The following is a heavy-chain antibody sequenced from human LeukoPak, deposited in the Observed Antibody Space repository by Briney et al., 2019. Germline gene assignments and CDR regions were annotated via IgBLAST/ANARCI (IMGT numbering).Heavy chain of an antibody. V-gene: IGHV3-9*01. CDR1: GFTFDDYA. J-gene: IGHJ4*02. CDR2: IRWNRGSI. Sequence: GGSLTLSCAASGFTFDDYAMHWVRQAPGEGLEWVSGIRWNRGSIGYADSVKGRFTISRDNAKNSLYLQMNSLRAEDTALYYCAKDRGYWSGGSCEGYFDYWGQGTLVTVSS. D-gene: IGHD2-15*01. CDR3: AKDRGYWSGGSCEGYFDY.